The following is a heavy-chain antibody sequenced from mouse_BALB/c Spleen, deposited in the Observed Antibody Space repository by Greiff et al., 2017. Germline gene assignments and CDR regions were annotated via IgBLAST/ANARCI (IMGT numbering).Heavy chain of an antibody. V-gene: IGHV1-69*01. CDR1: GYTFTDYW. D-gene: IGHD1-1*01. Sequence: QVQLQQPGAELVMPGASVKMSCKASGYTFTDYWMHWVKQRPGQGLEWIGAIDTSDSYTSYNQKFKGKATLTVDKSSSTAYMQLSSLTSEDSAVYYCARGYCYGSNWFAYWGQGTLVTVSA. J-gene: IGHJ3*01. CDR2: IDTSDSYT. CDR3: ARGYCYGSNWFAY.